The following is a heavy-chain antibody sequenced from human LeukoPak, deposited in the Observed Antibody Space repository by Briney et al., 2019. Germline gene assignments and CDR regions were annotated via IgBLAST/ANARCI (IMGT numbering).Heavy chain of an antibody. CDR2: VSYDGSNK. D-gene: IGHD1-26*01. CDR1: GFTFSSYA. V-gene: IGHV3-30-3*01. CDR3: AREVWGIVGATTYFDY. J-gene: IGHJ4*02. Sequence: GGSLRLSCAASGFTFSSYAVHWVRQAPGKGLEWVAVVSYDGSNKYYADSVKGRFTISRDNSKNTLYLQMNSLRAEDTAVYYCAREVWGIVGATTYFDYWGQGTLVTVSS.